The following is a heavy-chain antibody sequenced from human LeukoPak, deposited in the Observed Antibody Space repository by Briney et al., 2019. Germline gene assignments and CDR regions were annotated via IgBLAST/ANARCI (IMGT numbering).Heavy chain of an antibody. D-gene: IGHD2-21*02. CDR2: ISAYNGNT. J-gene: IGHJ6*02. V-gene: IGHV1-18*01. CDR3: ARDCGGDCYTPLYYGMDV. Sequence: ASVKVSCKASGYTFTSYGISWVRQAPGQGLEWMGWISAYNGNTNYAQKLQGRVTMTTDTSTSTAYMELRSLRSDDTAVYYCARDCGGDCYTPLYYGMDVWGQGTTVTVSS. CDR1: GYTFTSYG.